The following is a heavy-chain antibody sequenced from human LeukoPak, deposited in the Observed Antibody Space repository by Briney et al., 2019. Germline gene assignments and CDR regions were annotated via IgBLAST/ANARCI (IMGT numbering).Heavy chain of an antibody. CDR2: INHSGSS. V-gene: IGHV4-34*01. J-gene: IGHJ4*02. Sequence: PSETLSLTCAVYGGSFRGYYWNWIRQSPAKGLEWIGEINHSGSSNYNRSLERRVTISVDMSKNQVSLNLNSVTAADTAVYYCARRRIAVAGSDFDYWGQGTLVTVSS. CDR3: ARRRIAVAGSDFDY. CDR1: GGSFRGYY. D-gene: IGHD6-19*01.